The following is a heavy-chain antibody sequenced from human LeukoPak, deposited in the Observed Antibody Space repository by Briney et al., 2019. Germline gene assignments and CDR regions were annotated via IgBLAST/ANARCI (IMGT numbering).Heavy chain of an antibody. CDR2: ISYDGSNK. Sequence: GRSLRLSCAASGFTFSSYAMHWVRQAPGKGLEWVAVISYDGSNKYYADSAKGRFTISRDNSKNTLYLQMNSLRAEDTAVYYCARGLTTVTNFDYWGQGTLVTVSS. D-gene: IGHD4-17*01. V-gene: IGHV3-30*04. J-gene: IGHJ4*02. CDR1: GFTFSSYA. CDR3: ARGLTTVTNFDY.